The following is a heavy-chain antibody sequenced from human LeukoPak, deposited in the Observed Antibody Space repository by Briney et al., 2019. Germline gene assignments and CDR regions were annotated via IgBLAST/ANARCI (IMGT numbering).Heavy chain of an antibody. D-gene: IGHD6-19*01. CDR3: ARDGPYSSLDY. V-gene: IGHV3-30*03. Sequence: GGSLRLSCAASGFTFSSYGMHWVRQAPGKGLEWVAVISYDGSNKYYADSVKGRFTISRDNSKNTLYLQMNSLRAEDTAVYYCARDGPYSSLDYWGQGTLVTVSS. J-gene: IGHJ4*02. CDR1: GFTFSSYG. CDR2: ISYDGSNK.